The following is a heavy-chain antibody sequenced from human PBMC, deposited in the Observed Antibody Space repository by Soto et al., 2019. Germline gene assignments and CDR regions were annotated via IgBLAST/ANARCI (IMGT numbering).Heavy chain of an antibody. CDR3: ARDRYRYVRSSWYLDP. CDR2: ISAYNGNT. J-gene: IGHJ5*02. D-gene: IGHD6-13*01. CDR1: GYTFTSYG. V-gene: IGHV1-18*01. Sequence: GASVKVSCKASGYTFTSYGISWVRQAPGQGLEWMGWISAYNGNTNYAQKLQGRVTMTTDTSTSTAYMELRSLRSDDTAVYYCARDRYRYVRSSWYLDPWGQGTLVTVSS.